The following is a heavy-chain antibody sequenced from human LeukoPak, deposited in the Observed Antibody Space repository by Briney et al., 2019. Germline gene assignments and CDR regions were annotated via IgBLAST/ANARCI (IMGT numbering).Heavy chain of an antibody. J-gene: IGHJ4*02. V-gene: IGHV4-59*08. CDR1: GGSISSYY. Sequence: SETLSLTCTVSGGSISSYYWSWIRQPPGKGLEWIGYVYYSGSTSYNPSLKSRVTISIDTSKNQFSLRLTSVTAADTAVYYCARHQYSGSYYHYWGQGTLVTVSS. CDR2: VYYSGST. D-gene: IGHD1-26*01. CDR3: ARHQYSGSYYHY.